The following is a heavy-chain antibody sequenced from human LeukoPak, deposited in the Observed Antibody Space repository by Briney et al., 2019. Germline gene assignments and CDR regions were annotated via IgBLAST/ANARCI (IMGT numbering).Heavy chain of an antibody. D-gene: IGHD1-20*01. J-gene: IGHJ5*02. CDR2: ISAYNGDT. CDR3: ARVVTGIAANWFDP. CDR1: GYTFTRYG. Sequence: GASVKVSCKASGYTFTRYGIGWVRQAPGQGLEWMGWISAYNGDTNYAQKFQGRVTMTTDTSTSTVYMELRSLRSDDTAVYYCARVVTGIAANWFDPWGQGTLVTVSS. V-gene: IGHV1-18*01.